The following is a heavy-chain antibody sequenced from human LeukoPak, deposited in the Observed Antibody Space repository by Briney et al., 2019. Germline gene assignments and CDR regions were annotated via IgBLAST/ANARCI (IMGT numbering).Heavy chain of an antibody. J-gene: IGHJ4*02. D-gene: IGHD6-13*01. Sequence: PGGSLRLSCAASGFTFDDYGMSLVRQAPGKGLEWVSGINWNGGSTGYADSVKGRFTISRDNAKNSLYLQMNSLRAEDTALYYCASGLIAAAGTAGYWGQGTLVTVSS. V-gene: IGHV3-20*04. CDR2: INWNGGST. CDR1: GFTFDDYG. CDR3: ASGLIAAAGTAGY.